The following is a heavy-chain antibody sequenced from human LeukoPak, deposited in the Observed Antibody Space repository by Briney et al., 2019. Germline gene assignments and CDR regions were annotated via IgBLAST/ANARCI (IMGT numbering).Heavy chain of an antibody. CDR1: GGTFSSYA. V-gene: IGHV1-69*13. J-gene: IGHJ6*03. CDR3: ARATVTTRGYYYYYMDV. D-gene: IGHD4-17*01. CDR2: IIPIFGTA. Sequence: SVKVSCKASGGTFSSYAISWVRQAPGQGLEWMGGIIPIFGTANYAQKFQGRVTITADESTSTAYMELSSLRSEDTAVYYCARATVTTRGYYYYYMDVWGKGTTVTISS.